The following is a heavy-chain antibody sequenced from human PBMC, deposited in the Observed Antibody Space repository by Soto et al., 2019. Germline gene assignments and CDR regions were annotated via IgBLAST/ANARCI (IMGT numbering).Heavy chain of an antibody. CDR2: ISDSAGST. V-gene: IGHV3-23*01. CDR1: GFTFSNYA. D-gene: IGHD3-3*01. Sequence: GGSLRLSCAASGFTFSNYAMSWVRQAPGRGLEWVSGISDSAGSTYYADSVEGRFTISRDNSENTLYLQMNSLRADDTAIYYCAKWSYLDYWGQGTRVTVSS. J-gene: IGHJ4*02. CDR3: AKWSYLDY.